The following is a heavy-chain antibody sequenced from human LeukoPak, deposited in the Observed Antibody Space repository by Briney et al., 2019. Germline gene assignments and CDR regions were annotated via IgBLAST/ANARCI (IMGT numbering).Heavy chain of an antibody. CDR2: IKEDGSKE. J-gene: IGHJ3*01. CDR3: ARDWLAGNPYHAFDL. D-gene: IGHD3-22*01. V-gene: IGHV3-7*01. CDR1: GFTFSSYW. Sequence: GGSLRLSCAASGFTFSSYWMSWVRQAPGKGLECVANIKEDGSKEDYVDSVKGRFSISRDNAKSSLYLEMHRLRAEGMAVYYCARDWLAGNPYHAFDLWGKGTMVTVSS.